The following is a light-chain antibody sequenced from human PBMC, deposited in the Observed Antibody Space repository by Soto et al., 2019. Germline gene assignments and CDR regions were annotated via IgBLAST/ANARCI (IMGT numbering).Light chain of an antibody. CDR2: EVS. V-gene: IGLV2-14*01. CDR1: SSDVGGYNY. J-gene: IGLJ1*01. Sequence: QSVLTLPASVSGSPGQSITISCTGTSSDVGGYNYVSWHQLHPGKAPKLMVYEVSNRPSGVSNRFSGSKSGNTASLTISGLQAEDEADYYCISYTSRSTYVFGTGTKVTVL. CDR3: ISYTSRSTYV.